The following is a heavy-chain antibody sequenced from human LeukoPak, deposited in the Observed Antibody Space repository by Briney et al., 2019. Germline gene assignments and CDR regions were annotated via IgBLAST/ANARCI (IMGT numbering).Heavy chain of an antibody. V-gene: IGHV3-23*01. D-gene: IGHD2-8*01. CDR2: LSRGGETR. CDR3: AKEQRIRHCSEGVCMEGYYFDY. CDR1: GFPFNMFA. J-gene: IGHJ4*02. Sequence: GGSLRLSCTGSGFPFNMFAMNGVRQAPRQGLEWGSGLSRGGETRKYADSVKGRFTVSRDASKNMVFLQMNDLRPEDTAVYYCAKEQRIRHCSEGVCMEGYYFDYWGQGSLVTVSS.